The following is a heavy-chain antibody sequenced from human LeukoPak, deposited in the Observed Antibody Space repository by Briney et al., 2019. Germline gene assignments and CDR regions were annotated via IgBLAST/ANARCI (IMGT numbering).Heavy chain of an antibody. CDR3: ARGPPNSSGWYLY. CDR2: INHSGST. Sequence: SETLSLTCAVYGGSFSGYYWSWIRQPPGKGLEGIGEINHSGSTNYNPSLKSRVTISVDTSKNQFSLKLSSVTAADTAVYYCARGPPNSSGWYLYWGQGTLVTVSS. CDR1: GGSFSGYY. J-gene: IGHJ4*02. D-gene: IGHD6-19*01. V-gene: IGHV4-34*01.